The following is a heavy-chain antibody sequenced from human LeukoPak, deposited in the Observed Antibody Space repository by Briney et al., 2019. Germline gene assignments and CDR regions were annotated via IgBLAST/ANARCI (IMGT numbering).Heavy chain of an antibody. CDR3: ARAVYDFWSGYYVAWFDP. V-gene: IGHV1-18*01. J-gene: IGHJ5*02. CDR2: ISAYNGNT. CDR1: GYTFTSYG. Sequence: ASVKVSCKASGYTFTSYGIIWVRQAPGQGLEWMGWISAYNGNTNYAQKLQGRVTMTTDTSTSTAYMELRSLRSDDTAVYYCARAVYDFWSGYYVAWFDPWGQGTLVTVSS. D-gene: IGHD3-3*01.